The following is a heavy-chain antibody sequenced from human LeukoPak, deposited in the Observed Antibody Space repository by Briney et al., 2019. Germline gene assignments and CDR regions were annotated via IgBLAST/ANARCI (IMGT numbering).Heavy chain of an antibody. D-gene: IGHD3-10*01. J-gene: IGHJ5*02. CDR1: GFTFSSYG. V-gene: IGHV3-30*02. CDR3: AKDDSQMVRGGYNWFDL. Sequence: PGGSLRLSCAASGFTFSSYGMHWVRQAPGKGLEWVAFIRSDGSNKYYADSVKGRFTISRDNSKNTLFLEMNSLRTDDTAVYYCAKDDSQMVRGGYNWFDLWGQGTLVTVSS. CDR2: IRSDGSNK.